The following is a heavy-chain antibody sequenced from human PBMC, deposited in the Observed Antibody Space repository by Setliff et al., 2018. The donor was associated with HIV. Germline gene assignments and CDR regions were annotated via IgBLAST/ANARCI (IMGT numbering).Heavy chain of an antibody. CDR2: ISSSGKYI. CDR3: AREPSAAGPEYFQH. J-gene: IGHJ1*01. Sequence: GGSLRLSCTASGFTFSIYSMNWVRQAPGKGLEWVSSISSSGKYIYYADSVKGRFTISRGNAKNSLYLQMNSLRAEDTAMYHCAREPSAAGPEYFQHWGQGTLVTVSS. CDR1: GFTFSIYS. D-gene: IGHD6-13*01. V-gene: IGHV3-21*01.